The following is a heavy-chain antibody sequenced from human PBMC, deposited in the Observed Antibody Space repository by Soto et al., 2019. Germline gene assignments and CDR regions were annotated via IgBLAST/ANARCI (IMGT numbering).Heavy chain of an antibody. D-gene: IGHD4-17*01. CDR1: GFTFSSFT. J-gene: IGHJ6*02. Sequence: EVQLVESGGGLVKPGGSLRLSCAASGFTFSSFTMNWVRQAPGKGLEWVASISSSSSYIYYVDSVKGRFTISRDNAKNSLYLQMNSLSAEDTAVYYCARPQYVDYGGYYFYGMDVWGQGTTVTVSS. V-gene: IGHV3-21*01. CDR2: ISSSSSYI. CDR3: ARPQYVDYGGYYFYGMDV.